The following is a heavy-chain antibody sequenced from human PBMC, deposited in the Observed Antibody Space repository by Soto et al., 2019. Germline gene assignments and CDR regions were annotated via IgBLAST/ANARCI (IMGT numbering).Heavy chain of an antibody. Sequence: GGSLRLSCAASGFTVSSNYMSWVRQAPGKGLEWVSVIYSGGSTYYADSVKGRFTISRDNSKNTLYLQMNSLRAEDTAVYYCAHSSSWSQYYFDYWGQGTLVTVSS. V-gene: IGHV3-53*01. J-gene: IGHJ4*02. CDR3: AHSSSWSQYYFDY. CDR1: GFTVSSNY. CDR2: IYSGGST. D-gene: IGHD6-13*01.